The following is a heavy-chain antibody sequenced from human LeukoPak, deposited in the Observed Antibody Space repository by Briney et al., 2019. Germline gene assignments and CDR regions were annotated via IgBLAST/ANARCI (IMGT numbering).Heavy chain of an antibody. V-gene: IGHV3-7*03. CDR2: VKQDGSEK. CDR3: ARERAAGNPSHFDY. CDR1: GFTFSSYW. J-gene: IGHJ4*02. Sequence: PGGSLRLSCAASGFTFSSYWMSWVRQAPGKGLEWVANVKQDGSEKYYVDSVKGRFTISRDNAKNSVYLLLNSLTPEDTAVYYCARERAAGNPSHFDYWGQGSLVTVSS. D-gene: IGHD6-13*01.